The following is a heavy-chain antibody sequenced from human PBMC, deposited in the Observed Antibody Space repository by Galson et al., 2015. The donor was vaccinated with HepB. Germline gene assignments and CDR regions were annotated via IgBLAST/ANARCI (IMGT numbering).Heavy chain of an antibody. Sequence: SLRLSCAASGFTFSSYGMHWVRQAPGKGLEWVAAIWYDGSNKYYADSVKGRSTISRDNSKNTLYLQMNSLRAEDTAVYYCARIMNYYDSSGPAGYYYYGMDVWGQGTTVTVSS. J-gene: IGHJ6*01. D-gene: IGHD3-22*01. CDR2: IWYDGSNK. CDR1: GFTFSSYG. CDR3: ARIMNYYDSSGPAGYYYYGMDV. V-gene: IGHV3-33*01.